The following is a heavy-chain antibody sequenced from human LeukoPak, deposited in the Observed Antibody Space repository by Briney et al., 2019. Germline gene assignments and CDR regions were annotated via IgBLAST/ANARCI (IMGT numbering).Heavy chain of an antibody. CDR2: ISGSGGMT. J-gene: IGHJ4*02. Sequence: KAGGSLTLSCAASGFTFNSYGMSCLPHAPGKGREWGSAISGSGGMTYDADSVEGRFTISRDNSKKSQYLQMNSMRADDTAVYYCAKDTSLVMGYRYGYSSPDYWGQGTLVTVSS. D-gene: IGHD5-18*01. CDR3: AKDTSLVMGYRYGYSSPDY. CDR1: GFTFNSYG. V-gene: IGHV3-23*01.